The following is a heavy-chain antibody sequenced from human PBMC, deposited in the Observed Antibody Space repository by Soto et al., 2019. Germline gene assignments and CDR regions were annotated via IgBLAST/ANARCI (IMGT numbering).Heavy chain of an antibody. Sequence: PGGSLRLSCAASGFTFSSYWMSWVRQAPGKGLEWVANIKQDGSEKYYVDSVKGRFTISRDNAKNSPYLQMNSLRAEDTAVYYCARDSVRSRFLEWLFDYWGQGTLVTVSS. J-gene: IGHJ4*02. CDR2: IKQDGSEK. CDR3: ARDSVRSRFLEWLFDY. D-gene: IGHD3-3*01. V-gene: IGHV3-7*01. CDR1: GFTFSSYW.